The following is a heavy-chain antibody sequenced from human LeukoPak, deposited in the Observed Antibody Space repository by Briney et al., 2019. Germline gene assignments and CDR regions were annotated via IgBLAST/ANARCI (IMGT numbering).Heavy chain of an antibody. CDR3: ARFSSSTWGFDF. J-gene: IGHJ4*02. Sequence: SETLSLTCTLSGGSISGYYWNWIRQTPEKGLEWIAYIYDTGSTNYNPSLRGRVTISIDTSKSQFSLKLTSVTAADTAVYYCARFSSSTWGFDFWGQGTLVTVSS. CDR2: IYDTGST. V-gene: IGHV4-59*08. CDR1: GGSISGYY. D-gene: IGHD6-13*01.